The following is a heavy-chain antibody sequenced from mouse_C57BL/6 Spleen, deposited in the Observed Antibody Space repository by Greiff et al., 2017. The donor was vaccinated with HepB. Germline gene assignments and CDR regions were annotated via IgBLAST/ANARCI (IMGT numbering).Heavy chain of an antibody. V-gene: IGHV1-80*01. CDR1: GYAFSSYW. D-gene: IGHD1-1*01. J-gene: IGHJ1*03. CDR3: ARYGTTVVEGDWYFDV. Sequence: QVQLQQPGAELVKPGASVKISCKASGYAFSSYWMNWVKQRPGKGLEWIGQIYPGDGDTNYNGKFKGKATLTADKSSSTAYMQLSSLTSEDSAVYFCARYGTTVVEGDWYFDVWGTGTTVTVSS. CDR2: IYPGDGDT.